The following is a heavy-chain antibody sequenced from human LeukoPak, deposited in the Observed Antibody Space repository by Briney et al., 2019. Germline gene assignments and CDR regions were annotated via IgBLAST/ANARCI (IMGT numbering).Heavy chain of an antibody. CDR2: ISGSGGST. CDR1: GFTFSSYA. Sequence: GGPLRLSCAASGFTFSSYAMSWVRQAPGKGLEWVSAISGSGGSTYYADSVKGRFTISRDNSKNTLYLQMNSLRAEDTAVYYCAKAPRVRVYFDYWGQGTLVTVSS. J-gene: IGHJ4*02. CDR3: AKAPRVRVYFDY. V-gene: IGHV3-23*01. D-gene: IGHD1-1*01.